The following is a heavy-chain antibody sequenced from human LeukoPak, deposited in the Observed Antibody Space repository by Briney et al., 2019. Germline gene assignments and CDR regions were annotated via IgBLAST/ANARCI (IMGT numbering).Heavy chain of an antibody. Sequence: GGSLRLSCAASGFTFSSYSMNWVRQAPGKGLEWVSSISSSSSYIYYADSVKGRFTISRDNAKNSLYLQMNSLRAEDTAVYHCARDPDPLYGMDVWGKGTTVTVSS. CDR2: ISSSSSYI. CDR1: GFTFSSYS. V-gene: IGHV3-21*01. J-gene: IGHJ6*04. CDR3: ARDPDPLYGMDV. D-gene: IGHD1-14*01.